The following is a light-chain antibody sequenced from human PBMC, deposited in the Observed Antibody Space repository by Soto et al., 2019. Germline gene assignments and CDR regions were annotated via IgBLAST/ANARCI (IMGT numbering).Light chain of an antibody. Sequence: QSVLTQPPSVSGAPGQRVTISCTGSSSNIGAGYDLHWYRQLPGTAPKLLIYDDNNRPSGVPDRFSGSKSGTSASLAISGLQAEGEADYYCQSYDSSLSGYVFGTGTKVTVL. J-gene: IGLJ1*01. CDR3: QSYDSSLSGYV. V-gene: IGLV1-40*01. CDR1: SSNIGAGYD. CDR2: DDN.